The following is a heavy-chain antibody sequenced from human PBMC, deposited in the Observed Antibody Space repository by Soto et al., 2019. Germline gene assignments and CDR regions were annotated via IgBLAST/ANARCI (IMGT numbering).Heavy chain of an antibody. CDR2: IYYSGST. CDR1: GGSVSSGSYY. J-gene: IGHJ4*02. D-gene: IGHD3-22*01. Sequence: QVQLQESGPGLVKPSETLSLTCTVSGGSVSSGSYYWSWIRQPPGKGLEWIGYIYYSGSTNYNPSLQSRVTISVDTSKNQFSLKLSSVTAADTAVYYCARGVGYYYDSSGLDYWGQGTLVTVSS. V-gene: IGHV4-61*01. CDR3: ARGVGYYYDSSGLDY.